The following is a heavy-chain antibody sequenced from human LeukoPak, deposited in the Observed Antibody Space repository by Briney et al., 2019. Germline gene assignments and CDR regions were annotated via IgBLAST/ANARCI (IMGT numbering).Heavy chain of an antibody. D-gene: IGHD6-19*01. CDR2: IYYSGST. V-gene: IGHV4-31*03. CDR3: ARGPAVAGTRYYFDY. J-gene: IGHJ4*02. Sequence: PSQTLSLTCTVSGGSISSGGYYWSRIRQHPGKGLEWIGYIYYSGSTYYNPSLKSRVTISVDTSKNQFSLKLSSVTAADTAVYYCARGPAVAGTRYYFDYWGQGTLATVSS. CDR1: GGSISSGGYY.